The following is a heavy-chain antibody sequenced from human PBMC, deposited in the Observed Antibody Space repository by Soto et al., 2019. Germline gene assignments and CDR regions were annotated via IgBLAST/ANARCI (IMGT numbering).Heavy chain of an antibody. J-gene: IGHJ4*02. CDR2: IYYSGST. CDR1: GGSISSYY. Sequence: PSETLSVTCTVSGGSISSYYWSWIRQPPGKGLEWIGYIYYSGSTNYNPSLKSRVTISVDTSKNQFSLKLSSVTAADTAVYYCARLRSSSWFNYFDYWGQGTLVTVSS. D-gene: IGHD6-13*01. CDR3: ARLRSSSWFNYFDY. V-gene: IGHV4-59*08.